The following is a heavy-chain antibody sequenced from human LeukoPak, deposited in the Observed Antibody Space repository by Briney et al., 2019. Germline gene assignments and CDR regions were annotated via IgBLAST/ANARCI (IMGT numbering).Heavy chain of an antibody. V-gene: IGHV3-21*01. Sequence: AGGSLRLSCAASGFTVRSYSMNWVRQAPGKGLEGVSSISSSSSYIYYADSVKGRFTISRDNAKTSLYLQMNSLRAEDTAVYYCARDWGYYYYYGMDVWGQGTTVTVSS. CDR2: ISSSSSYI. J-gene: IGHJ6*02. CDR1: GFTVRSYS. D-gene: IGHD3-16*01. CDR3: ARDWGYYYYYGMDV.